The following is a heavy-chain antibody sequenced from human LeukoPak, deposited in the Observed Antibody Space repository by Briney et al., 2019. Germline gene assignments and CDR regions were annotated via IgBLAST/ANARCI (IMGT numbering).Heavy chain of an antibody. Sequence: SETLSLTCTVSGGSISSYYWSWIRQPPGKGLEWIGYIYYSGSTNYNPSLKSRVTISVDTSKNQFSLKLSSVTAADTAVYYCARRILYYYYYMDVWGKGTTVTISS. J-gene: IGHJ6*03. CDR2: IYYSGST. V-gene: IGHV4-59*12. D-gene: IGHD2-21*01. CDR1: GGSISSYY. CDR3: ARRILYYYYYMDV.